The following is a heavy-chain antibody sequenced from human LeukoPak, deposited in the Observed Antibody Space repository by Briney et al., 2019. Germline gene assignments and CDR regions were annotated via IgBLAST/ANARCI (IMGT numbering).Heavy chain of an antibody. J-gene: IGHJ6*03. CDR1: GFTFSSYA. Sequence: GGSLRLSCAASGFTFSSYAMTWVRQAPGKELAWVSVICGSGGSTYYADSVKGRFTISRDNSKSTLFLQMNSLRAEDTAVYYCAKLRGDYVYDSNYYMDVWGKGTTVAVSS. V-gene: IGHV3-23*01. CDR2: ICGSGGST. CDR3: AKLRGDYVYDSNYYMDV. D-gene: IGHD4-17*01.